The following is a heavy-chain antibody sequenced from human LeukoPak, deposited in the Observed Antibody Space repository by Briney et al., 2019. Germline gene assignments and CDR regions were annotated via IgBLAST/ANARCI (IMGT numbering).Heavy chain of an antibody. V-gene: IGHV3-23*01. J-gene: IGHJ4*02. CDR3: AKDGARYLYDNSGYLSDY. CDR1: GFTFRSYA. D-gene: IGHD3-22*01. CDR2: IGGSGDST. Sequence: PGGSLRLSCAASGFTFRSYAMSWVRQAPGKGLEWVSAIGGSGDSTYYTESVRGRFTISRDNSKNTLSLQTNSLRAEDTAVYYCAKDGARYLYDNSGYLSDYWGQGTLVTVSS.